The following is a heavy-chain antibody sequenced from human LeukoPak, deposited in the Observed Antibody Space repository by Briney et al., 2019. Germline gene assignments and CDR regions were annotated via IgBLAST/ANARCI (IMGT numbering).Heavy chain of an antibody. CDR1: GGSISSGSYY. D-gene: IGHD6-13*01. Sequence: SETLSLTCTVSGGSISSGSYYWNWIRQPPGKGLEWIGEINHSGSTNYNPSLKSRVTISVDTSKNQFSLKLSSVTAADTAVYYCARLAIAAAGADYWGQGTLVTVSS. V-gene: IGHV4-39*07. CDR2: INHSGST. CDR3: ARLAIAAAGADY. J-gene: IGHJ4*02.